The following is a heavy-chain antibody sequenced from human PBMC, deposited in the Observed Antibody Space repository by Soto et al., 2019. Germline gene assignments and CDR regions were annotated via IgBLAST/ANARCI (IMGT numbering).Heavy chain of an antibody. J-gene: IGHJ6*02. Sequence: QVQLVQSGDEVRKPGSSVKVSCKASGYIFVNYGIAWVRQAPGQGLEWMGWISPYSGNTHYASKVQGRLTMTKDTXXXXXXXXXXXXXXXXXXXXXXXXXXXXXXPTPHDVWGQGTTVTVSS. V-gene: IGHV1-18*01. CDR2: ISPYSGNT. CDR1: GYIFVNYG. CDR3: XXXXXXXXPTPHDV.